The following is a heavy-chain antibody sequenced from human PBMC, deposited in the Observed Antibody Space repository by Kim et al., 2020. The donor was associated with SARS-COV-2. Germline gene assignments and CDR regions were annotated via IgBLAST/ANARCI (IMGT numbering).Heavy chain of an antibody. D-gene: IGHD5-18*01. V-gene: IGHV1-2*02. J-gene: IGHJ5*01. CDR1: GYTFTGYY. CDR2: INPNSGGT. Sequence: ASVKVSCKPSGYTFTGYYVHWVRQAPGQGLAWMGWINPNSGGTNYAQKFQGRVTMTRDTSISTAYMELSSLRSDEPAVYYCARDYGSSYGPVDSWGQGTLVTVSS. CDR3: ARDYGSSYGPVDS.